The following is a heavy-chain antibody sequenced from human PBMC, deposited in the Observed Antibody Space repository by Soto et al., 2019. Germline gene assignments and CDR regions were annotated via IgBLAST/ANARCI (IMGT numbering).Heavy chain of an antibody. J-gene: IGHJ6*02. Sequence: LQTLSLSSALSGDRVSSNSAALNWIRQSPSRGLEWLGRTYYRSKWYNDYAVSVKSRITINPDTSKNQFSLQLNSVTPEDTAVYYCARGITGTNLYYYYGMDVWGQGTTVTVSS. V-gene: IGHV6-1*01. CDR3: ARGITGTNLYYYYGMDV. CDR2: TYYRSKWYN. D-gene: IGHD1-7*01. CDR1: GDRVSSNSAA.